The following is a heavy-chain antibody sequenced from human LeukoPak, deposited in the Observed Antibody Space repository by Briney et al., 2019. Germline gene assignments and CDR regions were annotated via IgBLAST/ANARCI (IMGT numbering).Heavy chain of an antibody. Sequence: ASVKVSCKASGYTFTCYGISWVRQAPGQGLEWMGWISAYNGNTNYAQKLQGRVTMTTDTSTSTAYMELRSLRSDDTAVYYCARGYYYDSSGYSDAFDIWGQGTMVTVSS. J-gene: IGHJ3*02. CDR1: GYTFTCYG. CDR3: ARGYYYDSSGYSDAFDI. V-gene: IGHV1-18*01. CDR2: ISAYNGNT. D-gene: IGHD3-22*01.